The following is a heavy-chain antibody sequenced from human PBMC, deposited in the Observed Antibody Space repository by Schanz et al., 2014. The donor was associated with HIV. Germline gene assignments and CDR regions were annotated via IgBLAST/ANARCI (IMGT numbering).Heavy chain of an antibody. V-gene: IGHV1-18*04. CDR2: ISAYNGNT. Sequence: QVQLVQSGAEVKKPGASVKVSCKASGYIFTPYHVHWVRQAPGQGLEWMRGISAYNGNTNYAQKFQGRVTMSTDTSTNTAYMELRSLRSEDTAVYYCARSRYGDYPYYFDYWGQGTLVTVSS. CDR3: ARSRYGDYPYYFDY. CDR1: GYIFTPYH. D-gene: IGHD4-17*01. J-gene: IGHJ4*02.